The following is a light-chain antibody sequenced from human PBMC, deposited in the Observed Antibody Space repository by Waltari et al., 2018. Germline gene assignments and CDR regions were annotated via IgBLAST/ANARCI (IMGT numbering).Light chain of an antibody. V-gene: IGLV7-46*01. CDR3: LLSHKGRRV. CDR1: TGAVTSGHY. CDR2: ETS. J-gene: IGLJ2*01. Sequence: QAVVTQEPSLTVSPGGTVTLTCGSSTGAVTSGHYPYWFQQKPGQAPRKLIYETSNKHPWAPARFSGSLLGGKGSLTLSGAQPEDEAEYFCLLSHKGRRVFGGGTKLTVL.